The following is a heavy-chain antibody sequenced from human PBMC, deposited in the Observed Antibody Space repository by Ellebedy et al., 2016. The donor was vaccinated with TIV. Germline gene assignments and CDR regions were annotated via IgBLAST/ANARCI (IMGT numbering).Heavy chain of an antibody. J-gene: IGHJ4*02. CDR1: RLTFNNYW. D-gene: IGHD3-22*01. V-gene: IGHV3-74*01. CDR2: INSGGTTT. Sequence: GESLKISCAASRLTFNNYWMHWVRQAPGKGLVWVSRINSGGTTTTYADSVKGRFTISRDGDNNTLYLQMNSLRAEDTAIYYCAVEADYGSSAHWGHSAFDFWGQGTLVTVSS. CDR3: AVEADYGSSAHWGHSAFDF.